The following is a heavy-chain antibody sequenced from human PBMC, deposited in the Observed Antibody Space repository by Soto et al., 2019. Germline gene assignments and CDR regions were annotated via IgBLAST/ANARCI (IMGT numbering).Heavy chain of an antibody. J-gene: IGHJ6*02. D-gene: IGHD2-8*01. CDR2: INPKSGGT. CDR1: GYSFTDDH. Sequence: QVQLVQSGAEVKKPGASVKVSCKASGYSFTDDHIHWVRQAPGQGLEWLGRINPKSGGTSTAQKFQGWVTRTTDTSISTASMELTRLTSDDTAIYYCARGDSTDCSNGVCYFFYNHDMDVWGQGTTVTVSS. CDR3: ARGDSTDCSNGVCYFFYNHDMDV. V-gene: IGHV1-2*04.